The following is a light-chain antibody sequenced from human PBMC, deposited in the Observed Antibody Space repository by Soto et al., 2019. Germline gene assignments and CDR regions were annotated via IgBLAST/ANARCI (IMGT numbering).Light chain of an antibody. Sequence: DIQMTQSPSTRSASVXXXXXXXXXXSQTISSWLAWYQQKPGKAPKLLIYKASSLESGVPSRFSGSGSGTEFTLTISSLQPDDFATYYCQQYNSYSPRTFGQGTKVDI. CDR1: QTISSW. CDR3: QQYNSYSPRT. V-gene: IGKV1-5*03. J-gene: IGKJ1*01. CDR2: KAS.